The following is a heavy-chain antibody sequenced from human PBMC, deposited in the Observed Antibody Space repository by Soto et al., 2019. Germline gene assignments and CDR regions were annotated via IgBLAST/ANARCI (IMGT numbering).Heavy chain of an antibody. CDR3: ARGPLYYYGSGSYTSDLFDY. V-gene: IGHV3-48*01. CDR2: ISSSSSTI. Sequence: GGSLRLSCAASGFTFSSYSMNWVRQAPGKGLEWVSYISSSSSTIYYADSVKGRFTISRDNAKNSLYLQMNSLRAEDTAVYYCARGPLYYYGSGSYTSDLFDYWGQGTLVTVSS. CDR1: GFTFSSYS. D-gene: IGHD3-10*01. J-gene: IGHJ4*02.